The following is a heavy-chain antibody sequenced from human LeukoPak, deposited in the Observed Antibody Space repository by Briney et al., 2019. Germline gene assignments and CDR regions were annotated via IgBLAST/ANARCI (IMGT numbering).Heavy chain of an antibody. CDR1: GFTFSNYA. V-gene: IGHV3-23*01. J-gene: IGHJ4*02. CDR3: ARGNIKFDY. Sequence: GGSLRLSCAASGFTFSNYAMSWVRQAPGKGLEWVSGISGSGGSTYYADSVKGHFTISRDNSKNTLYLQMNSLRAEDTAVYYCARGNIKFDYWGQGTLVTVSS. CDR2: ISGSGGST.